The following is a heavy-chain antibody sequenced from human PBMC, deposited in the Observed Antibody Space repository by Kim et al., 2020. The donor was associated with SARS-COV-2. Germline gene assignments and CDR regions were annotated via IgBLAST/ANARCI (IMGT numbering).Heavy chain of an antibody. D-gene: IGHD5-18*01. Sequence: ASVKVSCKASGYTFTSYDINWVRQATGQGLGWMGWMNPNSGNTGYAQKFQGRVTMTRNTSISTAYMELSSLRSEDTVVYYCARGREYSYGAGLLWYFDLWGRGTLVTVSS. V-gene: IGHV1-8*01. CDR2: MNPNSGNT. CDR1: GYTFTSYD. J-gene: IGHJ2*01. CDR3: ARGREYSYGAGLLWYFDL.